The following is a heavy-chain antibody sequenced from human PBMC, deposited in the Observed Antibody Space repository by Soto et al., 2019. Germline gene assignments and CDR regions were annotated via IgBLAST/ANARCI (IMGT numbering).Heavy chain of an antibody. J-gene: IGHJ3*02. CDR3: AKGSTPLGLDDAFDI. CDR1: GFTFRNYW. CDR2: IWYDGSNK. Sequence: SGFTFRNYWMNWVRQAPGKGLEWVAVIWYDGSNKYYADSVKGRFTISRDNSKNKLYLQMNSLRAEDTAVYYCAKGSTPLGLDDAFDIWGQGTMVTVSS. D-gene: IGHD1-1*01. V-gene: IGHV3-33*06.